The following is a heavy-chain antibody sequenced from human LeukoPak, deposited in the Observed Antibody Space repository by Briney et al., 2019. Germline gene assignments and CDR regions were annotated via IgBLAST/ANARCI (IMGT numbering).Heavy chain of an antibody. CDR1: GFTYSSYA. CDR3: ARDHVIAAAGTFDY. Sequence: PGRSLRLSCAASGFTYSSYAMHWVRQGPGKGLEWVAVISYDGSNKYYADSVKGRFTISRDNSKNTLYLQMNSLRAEDTAVYYCARDHVIAAAGTFDYWGQGTLVTVSS. D-gene: IGHD6-13*01. V-gene: IGHV3-30-3*01. CDR2: ISYDGSNK. J-gene: IGHJ4*02.